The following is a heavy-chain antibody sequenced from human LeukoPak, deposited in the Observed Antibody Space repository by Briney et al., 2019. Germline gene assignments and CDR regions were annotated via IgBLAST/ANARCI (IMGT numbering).Heavy chain of an antibody. CDR3: AREWAGSGIDY. J-gene: IGHJ4*02. D-gene: IGHD3-10*01. Sequence: KSSETLSLTCAVYGGSFSGYYWSWIRQPPGKGLEWIGVINHSGSTNYNPPLKSRVTISVDTSKNQFSLKLSSVTAADTAVYYCAREWAGSGIDYWGQGTLVTVSS. CDR1: GGSFSGYY. CDR2: INHSGST. V-gene: IGHV4-34*01.